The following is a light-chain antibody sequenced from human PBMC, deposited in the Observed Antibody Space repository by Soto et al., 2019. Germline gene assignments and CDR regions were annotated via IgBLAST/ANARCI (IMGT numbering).Light chain of an antibody. Sequence: QSALTQPASVSGSPGQSITISCTGTGSDVGGYKFVSWYQQHPGKAPKLMIYEVSNRPSGVSNRFSGSKSGNTASLTISGLQAEDEADYYCTSYTSSSTVWVFGGGTKLTVL. CDR3: TSYTSSSTVWV. J-gene: IGLJ3*02. CDR2: EVS. V-gene: IGLV2-14*01. CDR1: GSDVGGYKF.